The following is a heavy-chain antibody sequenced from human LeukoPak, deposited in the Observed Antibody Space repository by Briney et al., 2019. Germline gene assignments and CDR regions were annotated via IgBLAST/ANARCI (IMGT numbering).Heavy chain of an antibody. J-gene: IGHJ6*04. V-gene: IGHV4-59*01. CDR3: ARDRYIAGMDV. CDR1: GGSFGGYY. CDR2: IYYSGST. Sequence: PSETLSLTCPVYGGSFGGYYWSWIRQPPGKGLEWIGYIYYSGSTNYNPSLKSRVTISVDTSKNQFSPKLSSVTAADTAVYYCARDRYIAGMDVWGKGTTVTISS. D-gene: IGHD1-14*01.